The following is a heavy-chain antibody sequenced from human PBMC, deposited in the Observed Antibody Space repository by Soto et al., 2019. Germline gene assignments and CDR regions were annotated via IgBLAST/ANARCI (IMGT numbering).Heavy chain of an antibody. CDR2: ISSSSSTI. D-gene: IGHD2-2*01. CDR1: GFTFSSYS. V-gene: IGHV3-48*01. CDR3: ARDQNCSSTSCYFYYYYYMDV. Sequence: EVQLVESGGGLVQPGGSLRLSCAASGFTFSSYSMNWVRQAPGKGLEWVSYISSSSSTIYYADSVKGRFTISRDNAKNPLYLQMNSLRAEDTAVYYCARDQNCSSTSCYFYYYYYMDVWGKGTTVTVSS. J-gene: IGHJ6*03.